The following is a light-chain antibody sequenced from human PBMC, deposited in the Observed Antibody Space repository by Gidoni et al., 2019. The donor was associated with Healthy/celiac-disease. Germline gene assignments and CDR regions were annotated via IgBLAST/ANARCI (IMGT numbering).Light chain of an antibody. V-gene: IGKV3-15*01. J-gene: IGKJ2*01. Sequence: ERVMTQSPATLSVSPGESATLSCRASQSVSSNLAWYQQKPGQAPRLLIYGASTRATGIPARFSGSGSWTEFTLTISSLQSEDFAVYYCQQYNNWPYTFGQGTKLEIK. CDR3: QQYNNWPYT. CDR1: QSVSSN. CDR2: GAS.